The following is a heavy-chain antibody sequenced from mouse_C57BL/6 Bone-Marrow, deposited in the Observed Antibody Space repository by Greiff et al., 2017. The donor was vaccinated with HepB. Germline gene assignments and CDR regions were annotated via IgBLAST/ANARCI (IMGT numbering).Heavy chain of an antibody. D-gene: IGHD6-5*01. CDR2: IDPEDGET. Sequence: VQLQQSGAELVKPGASVKLSCTASGFNIKDYYMHWVKQRTEQGLEWIGRIDPEDGETKYDPKFQGKATITADTSSNTAYLQLSSLTSEDTAVYYCARGDAKVFDVWGTGTTVTVSS. V-gene: IGHV14-2*01. J-gene: IGHJ1*03. CDR3: ARGDAKVFDV. CDR1: GFNIKDYY.